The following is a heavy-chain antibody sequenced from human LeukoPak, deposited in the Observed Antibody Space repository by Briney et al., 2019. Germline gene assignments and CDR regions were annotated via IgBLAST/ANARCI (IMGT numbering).Heavy chain of an antibody. J-gene: IGHJ4*02. CDR3: ASNVVATEGAFDY. CDR2: IYYSGST. Sequence: SETLSFTCTVSGGSISSYYWSWIRQPPGKRLEWIGYIYYSGSTNYNPSLKSRVTISVDTSKNQFSLKLSSVTAADTAVYYCASNVVATEGAFDYWGQGTLVTVSS. CDR1: GGSISSYY. V-gene: IGHV4-59*01. D-gene: IGHD5-12*01.